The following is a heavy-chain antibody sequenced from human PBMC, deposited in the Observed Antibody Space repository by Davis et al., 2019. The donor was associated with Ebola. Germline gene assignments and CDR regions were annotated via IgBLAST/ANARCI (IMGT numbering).Heavy chain of an antibody. J-gene: IGHJ6*02. CDR3: ARGRLDLYYYHYGMDV. CDR2: ISAYNGNT. CDR1: GYTFTSYG. D-gene: IGHD1-1*01. Sequence: ASVKVSCKASGYTFTSYGISWVRQAPGQGLEWMGWISAYNGNTNYAQKLQGRVTMTTDTSASTAYMELSSLRSEDTAVYYCARGRLDLYYYHYGMDVWGQGTTVTVSS. V-gene: IGHV1-18*01.